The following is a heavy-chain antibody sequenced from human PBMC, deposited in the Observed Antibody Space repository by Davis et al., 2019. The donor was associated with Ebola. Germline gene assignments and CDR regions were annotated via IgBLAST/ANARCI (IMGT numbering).Heavy chain of an antibody. CDR3: AKAGVASYDF. Sequence: PGGSLRLSCAASGFTFSSNAMSWVRQAPGKGLEWVSSINGTRDTTKYADSVKGRFTISRDNSKNTLYLQMNSLRAEDTAVYYCAKAGVASYDFWGQGTLVTVSS. J-gene: IGHJ4*02. V-gene: IGHV3-23*01. D-gene: IGHD5-12*01. CDR2: INGTRDTT. CDR1: GFTFSSNA.